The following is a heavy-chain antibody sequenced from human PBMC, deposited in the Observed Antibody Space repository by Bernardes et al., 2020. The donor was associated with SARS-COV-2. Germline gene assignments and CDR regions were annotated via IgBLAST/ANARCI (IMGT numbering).Heavy chain of an antibody. CDR2: VDPEDGAA. D-gene: IGHD3-10*01. Sequence: ASVKVSCKVSGDTFTEMSIHWVRQTRGKTLEWMGGVDPEDGAAHYAPRFEGRISVTADTSAATAYLELTSLTSEDTAVYYCSTDLILNPSETSDHVGEGGAGFWGQGTVVTVSS. CDR1: GDTFTEMS. V-gene: IGHV1-24*01. J-gene: IGHJ4*02. CDR3: STDLILNPSETSDHVGEGGAGF.